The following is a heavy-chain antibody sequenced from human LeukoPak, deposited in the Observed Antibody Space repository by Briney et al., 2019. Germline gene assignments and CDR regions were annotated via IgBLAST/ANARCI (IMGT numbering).Heavy chain of an antibody. CDR1: GGSISSSSYY. CDR3: ARHWVNAREAAAGNLDY. D-gene: IGHD6-13*01. V-gene: IGHV4-39*01. Sequence: KTSETLSLTCTVSGGSISSSSYYWGWIRQPPGKGLEWIGSIYYSGSTYYNPSLESRVTISVDTSKNQFSLKLSSVTAADTAVYYCARHWVNAREAAAGNLDYWGQGTLVTVSS. J-gene: IGHJ4*02. CDR2: IYYSGST.